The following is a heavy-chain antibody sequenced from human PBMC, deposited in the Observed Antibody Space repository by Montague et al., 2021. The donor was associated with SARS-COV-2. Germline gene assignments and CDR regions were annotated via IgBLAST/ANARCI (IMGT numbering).Heavy chain of an antibody. J-gene: IGHJ5*02. CDR1: VRSVSIEY. CDR2: VYYSGSA. Sequence: SETLSLTCTVAVRSVSIEYWRWIEQHPSEVQERNGFVYYSGSANNNPSLKSLVTISVDTYKNQFSLKLSSVTAADTAGYYCSRGFDPWGQGTLVTVSS. CDR3: SRGFDP. V-gene: IGHV4-59*02.